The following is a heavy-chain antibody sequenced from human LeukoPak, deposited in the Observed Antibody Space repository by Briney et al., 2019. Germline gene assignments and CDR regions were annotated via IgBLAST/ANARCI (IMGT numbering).Heavy chain of an antibody. J-gene: IGHJ3*02. Sequence: ASVKVSCKASGYTFTGYYKHWVRQAPGQGLEWMGWINPNSGGTNYAQKFQGWVTMTRDTSISTAYMELSRLRSDDTAVYYCARCGYCSSTSCSRGAFDIWGQGTMVTVSS. CDR2: INPNSGGT. CDR3: ARCGYCSSTSCSRGAFDI. D-gene: IGHD2-2*01. CDR1: GYTFTGYY. V-gene: IGHV1-2*04.